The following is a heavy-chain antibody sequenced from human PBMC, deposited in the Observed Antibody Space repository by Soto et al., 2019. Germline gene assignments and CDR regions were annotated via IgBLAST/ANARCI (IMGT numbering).Heavy chain of an antibody. D-gene: IGHD2-2*01. Sequence: GGSLRLSCAVSGFTFSDYWMSWVRQAPGKGLEWVANIKQDGNEKYYVDSVKGRFTISRDNSKNTLYLQMNSLRAEDTAVYYCAKEKISTSCCNWFDPWGQGTLVTVSS. CDR2: IKQDGNEK. CDR3: AKEKISTSCCNWFDP. V-gene: IGHV3-7*03. J-gene: IGHJ5*02. CDR1: GFTFSDYW.